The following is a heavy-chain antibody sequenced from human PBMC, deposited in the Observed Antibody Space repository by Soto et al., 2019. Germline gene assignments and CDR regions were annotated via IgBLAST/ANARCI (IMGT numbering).Heavy chain of an antibody. J-gene: IGHJ4*02. V-gene: IGHV3-23*01. D-gene: IGHD2-2*01. CDR2: ISGTGDTT. CDR3: AKGYCSSTSCSFVY. Sequence: GGSLRLSCAASGFTFTNFAMNWVRQAPGKGLEWVSVISGTGDTTYNADSVKGRFTISRDNSMNTAFLQMNSLRAEDTALYYCAKGYCSSTSCSFVYWGQGTLVTVSS. CDR1: GFTFTNFA.